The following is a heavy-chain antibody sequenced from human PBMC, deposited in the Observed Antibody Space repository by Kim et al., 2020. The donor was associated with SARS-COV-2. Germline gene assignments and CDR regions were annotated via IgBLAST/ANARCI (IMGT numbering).Heavy chain of an antibody. CDR1: SDSMSNYY. J-gene: IGHJ5*02. V-gene: IGHV4-59*08. CDR2: IYYSGST. Sequence: SETLSLTCTVSSDSMSNYYWSWIRQPPGKGLEWIGYIYYSGSTYYNPSLKTRVTISLDTSRNQFSLELTSVTAADTAIYYCARCSVTHRWCDAWGQGTL. CDR3: ARCSVTHRWCDA. D-gene: IGHD2-15*01.